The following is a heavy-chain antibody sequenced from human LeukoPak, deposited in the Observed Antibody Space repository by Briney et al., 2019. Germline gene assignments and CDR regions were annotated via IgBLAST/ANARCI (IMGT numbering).Heavy chain of an antibody. Sequence: SQTLSLTCTVSGGPISSGGYYWSWIRQPPGKGLEWIGYIYHSGSTYYNPSLKSRVTISVDRSKNQFSLKLSSVTAADTAVYYCARDGLNGVTPSYFDYWGQGTLVTVSS. V-gene: IGHV4-30-2*01. CDR3: ARDGLNGVTPSYFDY. J-gene: IGHJ4*02. CDR2: IYHSGST. D-gene: IGHD4-23*01. CDR1: GGPISSGGYY.